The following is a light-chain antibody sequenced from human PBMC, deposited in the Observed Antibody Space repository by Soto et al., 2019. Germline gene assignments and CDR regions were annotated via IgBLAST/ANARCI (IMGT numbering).Light chain of an antibody. J-gene: IGLJ3*02. CDR3: ATWDDSLSGWL. CDR1: ISNIGSNY. V-gene: IGLV1-47*01. Sequence: SVLTQPPSASGTPGQRVTISCSGSISNIGSNYVYWYQQLPGTAPRLLINRSSQRPSGVPDRFSGSKSGTSASLAISGLRSEDKADYYCATWDDSLSGWLFGGGTKLTVL. CDR2: RSS.